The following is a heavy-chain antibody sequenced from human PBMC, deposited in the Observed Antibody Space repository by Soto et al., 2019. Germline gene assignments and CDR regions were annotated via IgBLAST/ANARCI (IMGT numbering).Heavy chain of an antibody. D-gene: IGHD3-3*01. CDR2: ISSSSSST. J-gene: IGHJ6*02. CDR3: ARDRGGGSIFGGHYGMDV. CDR1: GFIFRDFY. V-gene: IGHV3-11*06. Sequence: QVQLLESGGGLVKPGGSLRLSCAASGFIFRDFYMSWIRQVPGKGLEWLSKISSSSSSTDYADSVKGRFTISRDNAKNSLYLQMSSRRDEDTAVYYCARDRGGGSIFGGHYGMDVWGQGTTVTVSS.